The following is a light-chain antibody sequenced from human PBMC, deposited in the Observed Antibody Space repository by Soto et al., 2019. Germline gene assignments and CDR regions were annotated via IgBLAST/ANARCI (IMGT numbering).Light chain of an antibody. CDR1: QSVSSN. CDR3: KQYNNWPQT. V-gene: IGKV3-15*01. Sequence: EIVMTQSPATLSVSPGERATLSCRSSQSVSSNLAWYQQKPGQAPRPLIYGASTRATGIPARFSGSGSGTEFTLTISSLQSEDFAVYYCKQYNNWPQTFGQGTKVDIK. CDR2: GAS. J-gene: IGKJ1*01.